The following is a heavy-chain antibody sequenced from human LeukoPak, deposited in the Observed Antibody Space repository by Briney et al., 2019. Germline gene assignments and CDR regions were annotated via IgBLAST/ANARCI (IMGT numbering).Heavy chain of an antibody. V-gene: IGHV3-9*01. CDR2: ISWNSGSI. CDR3: AKDNLGDFYDGSGYPDY. J-gene: IGHJ4*02. D-gene: IGHD3-22*01. CDR1: GFTFDDYA. Sequence: GRSLRLSCAASGFTFDDYAMHWVRQAPGKGLEWVSGISWNSGSIGYADSVKGRFTISRDNAKNSLYFQMNSLRAEDTALYYCAKDNLGDFYDGSGYPDYWGQGILVTVSS.